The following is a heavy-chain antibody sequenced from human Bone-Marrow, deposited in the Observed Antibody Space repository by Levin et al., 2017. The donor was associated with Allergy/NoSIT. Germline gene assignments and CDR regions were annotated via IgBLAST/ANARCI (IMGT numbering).Heavy chain of an antibody. Sequence: PAASVKVSCKASGYSFTDFYIHWVRQAPGLGLEWMGLINPLNGGIKYAPKFQGRVTMTRDTPMTTAYMELTNLRSDDTAVYYCARSLVGATFDFWGQGTLVTVSS. V-gene: IGHV1-2*02. CDR1: GYSFTDFY. CDR3: ARSLVGATFDF. D-gene: IGHD1-26*01. J-gene: IGHJ4*01. CDR2: INPLNGGI.